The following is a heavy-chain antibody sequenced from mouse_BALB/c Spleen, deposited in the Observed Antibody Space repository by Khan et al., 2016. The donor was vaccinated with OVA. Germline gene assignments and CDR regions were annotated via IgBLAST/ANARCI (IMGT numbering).Heavy chain of an antibody. CDR3: TRHGSSYDAMDY. CDR2: IYPSDSYT. J-gene: IGHJ4*01. V-gene: IGHV1-69*02. CDR1: GYTFTRYW. Sequence: QVQLQQSGAELVRPGASVKLFCKASGYTFTRYWINWVKQRPGQGLEWIGNIYPSDSYTDYDQKFKDKATLTVDKSSSTAYMQLSSPTSEDSAVYYCTRHGSSYDAMDYWGQGTSVTVSS. D-gene: IGHD1-1*01.